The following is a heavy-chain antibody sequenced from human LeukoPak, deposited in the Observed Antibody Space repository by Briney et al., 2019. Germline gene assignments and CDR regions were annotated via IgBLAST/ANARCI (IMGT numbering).Heavy chain of an antibody. V-gene: IGHV4-34*01. CDR1: GGSFSGYY. D-gene: IGHD6-13*01. J-gene: IGHJ4*02. CDR3: ARDLKQLANGDYFDY. CDR2: INHSGST. Sequence: PSETLSLTCAVYGGSFSGYYWSWIRQPPGKGLEWIGEINHSGSTNYNPSLKSRVTISVDTSKNQFSLKLSSVTAADTAVYYCARDLKQLANGDYFDYWGQGTLVTVSS.